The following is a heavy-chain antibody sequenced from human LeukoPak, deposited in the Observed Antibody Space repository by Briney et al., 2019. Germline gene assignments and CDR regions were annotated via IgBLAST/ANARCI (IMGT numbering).Heavy chain of an antibody. J-gene: IGHJ2*01. CDR3: ARAFRDPGYFDL. CDR2: IIPIFGTA. V-gene: IGHV1-69*13. Sequence: SVKVSCKASGGSFSSYAVSWVRQAPGQGLEWMGGIIPIFGTANYAQKFQGRVTITADESTSTAYMELSSLRSEDTAVYYCARAFRDPGYFDLWGRGALVTVSS. D-gene: IGHD3-10*01. CDR1: GGSFSSYA.